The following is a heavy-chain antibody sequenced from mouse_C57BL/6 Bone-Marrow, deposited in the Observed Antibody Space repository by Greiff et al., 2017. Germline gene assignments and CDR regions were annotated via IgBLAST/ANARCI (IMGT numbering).Heavy chain of an antibody. D-gene: IGHD1-1*01. CDR2: IHPNSGST. J-gene: IGHJ3*01. Sequence: QVQLQQPGAELVKPGASVKLSCKASGYTFTSYWMHWVKQRPGQGLEWIGMIHPNSGSTNYNEKFKSKATLTVDKSSSTAYMQLSSLTSEDSAVYYCARDNTVVAGKCAYWGQGTLVTVSA. V-gene: IGHV1-64*01. CDR3: ARDNTVVAGKCAY. CDR1: GYTFTSYW.